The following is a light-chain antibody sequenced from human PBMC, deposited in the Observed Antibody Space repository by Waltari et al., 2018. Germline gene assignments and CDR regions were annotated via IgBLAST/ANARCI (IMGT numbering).Light chain of an antibody. CDR1: SSNFGAGYD. CDR3: QSFDNNLSGSV. Sequence: QSVLTQPPSMSGAPGQKGTIPCTGGSSNFGAGYDVHWYQQFPGAAPTPLIFGNTNRGSGVPGRFSRSKSGTSASLAIAGLQSEDEAVYYCQSFDNNLSGSVFGGGTKLTVL. CDR2: GNT. V-gene: IGLV1-40*01. J-gene: IGLJ3*02.